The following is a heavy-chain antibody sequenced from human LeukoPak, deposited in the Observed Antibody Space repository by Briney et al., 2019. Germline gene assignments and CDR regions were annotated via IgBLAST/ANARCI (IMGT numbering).Heavy chain of an antibody. CDR3: ARGYYYSGTYYLSFFDH. CDR1: GFTFNKYW. Sequence: GGSLRLSCAASGFTFNKYWLTWVRQAPGKGLEWVANINQDDSQIYYVASVEGRFTSTRDTARTSLHLQMNSLRAEDTALYYCARGYYYSGTYYLSFFDHWGQGTPVTVSS. J-gene: IGHJ4*02. D-gene: IGHD3-10*01. V-gene: IGHV3-7*01. CDR2: INQDDSQI.